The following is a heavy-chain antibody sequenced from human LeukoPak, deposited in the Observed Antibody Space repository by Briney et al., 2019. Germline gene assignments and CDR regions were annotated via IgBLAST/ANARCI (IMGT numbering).Heavy chain of an antibody. CDR1: GGSITTSY. J-gene: IGHJ2*01. CDR3: AREGVAGTPWWYFDL. Sequence: SETLSLTCTVSGGSITTSYWSWIRQPPGKGLEWIGYIYYSGSANYNPSLRSRVTISVDPSQNQFSLRLSSVTAADTAVYYCAREGVAGTPWWYFDLWGRGSQVSVSS. D-gene: IGHD6-19*01. V-gene: IGHV4-59*01. CDR2: IYYSGSA.